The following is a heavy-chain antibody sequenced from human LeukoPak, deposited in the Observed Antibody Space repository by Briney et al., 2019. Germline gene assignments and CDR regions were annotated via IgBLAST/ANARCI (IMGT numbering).Heavy chain of an antibody. CDR1: GFTFSSYA. CDR2: ISGSGGST. Sequence: GGSLRLSCAASGFTFSSYAMSWVRQAPGKGLEWVSAISGSGGSTYYADSVKGRFTISRDNSKNTLYLQMNSLRAEDTAVYYCAKDQRFRAVAGTGTLPALDYWGQGTLVTVPS. CDR3: AKDQRFRAVAGTGTLPALDY. J-gene: IGHJ4*02. V-gene: IGHV3-23*01. D-gene: IGHD6-19*01.